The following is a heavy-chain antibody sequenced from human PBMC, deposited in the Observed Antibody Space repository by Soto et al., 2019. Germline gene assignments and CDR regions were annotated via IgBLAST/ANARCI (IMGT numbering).Heavy chain of an antibody. D-gene: IGHD3-10*01. CDR3: ANTRELLWFGESQSWFDP. Sequence: ASVKLSCTDSGYTITSYDINWVRQATGQGLEWMGWMNPNSGNTGYAQKFQGRVTMTRNTSISTAYMELSSLRSEDTAVYYCANTRELLWFGESQSWFDPWGQGTLVTVSS. CDR2: MNPNSGNT. CDR1: GYTITSYD. J-gene: IGHJ5*02. V-gene: IGHV1-8*01.